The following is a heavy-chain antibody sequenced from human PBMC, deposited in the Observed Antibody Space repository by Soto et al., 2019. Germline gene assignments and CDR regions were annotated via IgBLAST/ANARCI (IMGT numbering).Heavy chain of an antibody. Sequence: QVQLQESGPGLVKPSQTLSLTCTVSGGSISSGDYYWSWIRQPPGKGLEWIGYIYYSGSTYYNPSLKSRFSISVDTSKNQVSLKLSSVTAADTAVYYCARDWRGNWFDPWGQGTLVTVSS. D-gene: IGHD3-10*01. CDR3: ARDWRGNWFDP. CDR1: GGSISSGDYY. CDR2: IYYSGST. V-gene: IGHV4-30-4*01. J-gene: IGHJ5*02.